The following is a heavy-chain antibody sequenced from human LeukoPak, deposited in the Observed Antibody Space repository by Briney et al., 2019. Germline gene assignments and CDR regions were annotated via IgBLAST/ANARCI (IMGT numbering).Heavy chain of an antibody. D-gene: IGHD4-17*01. Sequence: GGSLRLSCATSGFSFSSYGMHWVRQAPGKGLEWVAVISYDGNNEYYADSVKGRFTISRDNSKNTLYLHMNSLRAEDTAVYYCAKSPDTVHFDYWGQGTLVTVSS. CDR3: AKSPDTVHFDY. J-gene: IGHJ4*02. V-gene: IGHV3-30*18. CDR2: ISYDGNNE. CDR1: GFSFSSYG.